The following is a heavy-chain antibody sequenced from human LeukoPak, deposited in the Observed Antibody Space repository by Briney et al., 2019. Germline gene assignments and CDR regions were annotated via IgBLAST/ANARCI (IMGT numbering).Heavy chain of an antibody. CDR2: ISGEGGNT. V-gene: IGHV3-43*02. D-gene: IGHD2-2*01. CDR3: ARDSLVVPDGDYYSYYYMDV. J-gene: IGHJ6*03. CDR1: GFRFDDYA. Sequence: GGSLRLSCAASGFRFDDYAMYWVRHAPGKGLEWVSLISGEGGNTYYADSVKGRFTISRDNNKNSLYLQMNSLRTEDTALNYCARDSLVVPDGDYYSYYYMDVWGKGTTVTVSS.